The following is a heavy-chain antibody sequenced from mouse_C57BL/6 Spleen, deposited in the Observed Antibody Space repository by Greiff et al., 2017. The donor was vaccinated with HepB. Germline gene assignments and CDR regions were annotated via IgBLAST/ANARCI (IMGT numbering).Heavy chain of an antibody. CDR2: INPSSGYT. V-gene: IGHV1-7*01. CDR1: GYTFTSYW. J-gene: IGHJ4*01. Sequence: VQLQQSGAELAKPGASVKLSCKASGYTFTSYWMHWVKQRPGQGLEWIGYINPSSGYTKYNQKFKDKATLTADKSSSTAYMQLSSLTYEDSAVYYCARRHDGNYGAMDYWGQGTSVTVSS. D-gene: IGHD2-1*01. CDR3: ARRHDGNYGAMDY.